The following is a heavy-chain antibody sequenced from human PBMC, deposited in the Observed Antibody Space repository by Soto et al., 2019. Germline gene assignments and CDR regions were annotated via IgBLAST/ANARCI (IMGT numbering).Heavy chain of an antibody. CDR3: ARGARRRPPRDAFDI. J-gene: IGHJ3*02. CDR1: GGSFSGYY. CDR2: INPSGST. V-gene: IGHV4-34*01. Sequence: SETLSLTCAVYGGSFSGYYWSWIRQPPGKGLEWLGDINPSGSTNYNPSLKSRVIMSVDTSKKQFSLNVTSVTAADTAVYYCARGARRRPPRDAFDIWGQGTMVTVSS.